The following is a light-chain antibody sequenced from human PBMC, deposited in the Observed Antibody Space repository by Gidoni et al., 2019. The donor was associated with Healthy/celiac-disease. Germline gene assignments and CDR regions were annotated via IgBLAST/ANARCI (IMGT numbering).Light chain of an antibody. Sequence: EIVMTQSPATLSVSPGERATLSCRASQSVSSNLAWYQQKPGQAPRLLIYGASTRATGIPARFSGSGSGTEFTLTISSLQSEDFAVYYCQQYNNWARKFXXXTKVEIK. V-gene: IGKV3-15*01. J-gene: IGKJ1*01. CDR2: GAS. CDR3: QQYNNWARK. CDR1: QSVSSN.